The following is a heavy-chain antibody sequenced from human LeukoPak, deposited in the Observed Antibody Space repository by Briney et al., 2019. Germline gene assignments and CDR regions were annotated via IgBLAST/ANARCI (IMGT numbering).Heavy chain of an antibody. J-gene: IGHJ4*02. D-gene: IGHD3-10*01. CDR3: ARPHGWRLSQNYFDY. CDR2: ISYDGSNK. V-gene: IGHV3-30*04. CDR1: GFTFSSYA. Sequence: GGSLRLSCAASGFTFSSYAMHWVRQAPGKGLEWVAVISYDGSNKYYADSVKGRFTISRDNSKNTLYLQMNSLRAEDTAVYYCARPHGWRLSQNYFDYWGQGTLVTVSS.